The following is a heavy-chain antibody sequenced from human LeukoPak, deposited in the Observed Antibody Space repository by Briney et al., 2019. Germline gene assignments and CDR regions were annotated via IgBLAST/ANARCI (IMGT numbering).Heavy chain of an antibody. CDR2: IYYSGST. D-gene: IGHD3-22*01. V-gene: IGHV4-59*01. CDR3: ARGQQDSISGFDY. J-gene: IGHJ4*02. CDR1: GGSISSYY. Sequence: PSETLSLTCTVSGGSISSYYWSWIRQPPGKRLEWIGYIYYSGSTNYNPSLKSRVTISVDTSKNQSSLKLSSVTAADTAVYYCARGQQDSISGFDYWGQGTLVTVSS.